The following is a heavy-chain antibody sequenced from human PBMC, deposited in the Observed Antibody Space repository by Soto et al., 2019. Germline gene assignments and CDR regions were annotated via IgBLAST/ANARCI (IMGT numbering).Heavy chain of an antibody. Sequence: QVQLQQWGAGLLKPSETLSLTCAVYGGSFSGYYWSWIRQPPGKGLEWIGEINHSGSTNYNPSLKSRVTISVDTSKNQFSLKLSSVTAADTAVYYCARGQFWRSSFHYWGQGTLVTVSS. CDR1: GGSFSGYY. CDR3: ARGQFWRSSFHY. V-gene: IGHV4-34*02. CDR2: INHSGST. J-gene: IGHJ4*02. D-gene: IGHD6-13*01.